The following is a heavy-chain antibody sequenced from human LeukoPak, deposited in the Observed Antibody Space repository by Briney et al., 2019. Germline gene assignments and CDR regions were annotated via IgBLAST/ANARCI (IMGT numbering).Heavy chain of an antibody. CDR3: ARGLSSDYDFWSGPNY. CDR2: ISSSGSTI. V-gene: IGHV3-48*03. J-gene: IGHJ4*02. CDR1: GFTFSSYE. D-gene: IGHD3-3*01. Sequence: QPGGSLRLSCAASGFTFSSYEMNWVRQAPGKGLEWVSYISSSGSTIYYADSVKGRFTISRDNAKNSLYLQMNSLRAEDTAVYYCARGLSSDYDFWSGPNYWGQGTLVTASS.